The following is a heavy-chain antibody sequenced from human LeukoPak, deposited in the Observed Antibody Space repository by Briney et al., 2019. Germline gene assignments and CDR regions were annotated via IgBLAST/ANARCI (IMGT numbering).Heavy chain of an antibody. Sequence: KSGGSLRLSCAASGFTFSSYSMNWVRQAPGKGLEWVSSISSSSSYIYYADSVKGRFTISRDNAKNSLYLQMNSQRAEDTAVYYCARDKSHSSGWYSSAFDIWGQGTMVTVSS. CDR1: GFTFSSYS. V-gene: IGHV3-21*01. J-gene: IGHJ3*02. CDR3: ARDKSHSSGWYSSAFDI. CDR2: ISSSSSYI. D-gene: IGHD6-19*01.